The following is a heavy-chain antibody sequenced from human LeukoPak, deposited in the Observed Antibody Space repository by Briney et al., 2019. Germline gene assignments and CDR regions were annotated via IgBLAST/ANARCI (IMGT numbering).Heavy chain of an antibody. CDR2: IYSGGST. D-gene: IGHD6-19*01. CDR1: GFTVSSNY. V-gene: IGHV3-66*01. Sequence: GGSLRLSCAASGFTVSSNYMSWVRQAPGKGLEWVSVIYSGGSTYYADSVKGRFTISRDNSKNTLYLQMNSLRAEDTAVYYCARDARSGWYSTDLYYFDYWGQGTLVTVSS. J-gene: IGHJ4*02. CDR3: ARDARSGWYSTDLYYFDY.